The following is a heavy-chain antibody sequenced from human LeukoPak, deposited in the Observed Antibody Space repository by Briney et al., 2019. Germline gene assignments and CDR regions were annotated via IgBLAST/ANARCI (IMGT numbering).Heavy chain of an antibody. CDR1: GGSISSCY. Sequence: SETLSLTCTVSGGSISSCYWSWIRQPPGKGLQWIGYVYYSGSTNYNPSLKSRVTISVDTSKNQFSLKLSSVTAADTAVYYCARDRVVRGVMPPGRYFDLWGRGTLVTVSS. V-gene: IGHV4-59*01. J-gene: IGHJ2*01. CDR3: ARDRVVRGVMPPGRYFDL. CDR2: VYYSGST. D-gene: IGHD3-10*01.